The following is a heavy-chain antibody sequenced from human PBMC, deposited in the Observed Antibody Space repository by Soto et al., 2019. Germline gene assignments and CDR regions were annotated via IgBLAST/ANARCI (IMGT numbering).Heavy chain of an antibody. CDR3: AGLILCEAANSDEFYSGMDV. CDR1: GGTFRSYA. V-gene: IGHV1-69*01. J-gene: IGHJ6*02. D-gene: IGHD5-18*01. Sequence: QVQLVQSGAEVKKPGSSVKVSCKASGGTFRSYAISWVRQAPGQGLEWMGGIIPIFDTANYAQKFQGRVTNTADESTSTSDMALSSLPSEDTAVFYCAGLILCEAANSDEFYSGMDVWGQGTTVTVSS. CDR2: IIPIFDTA.